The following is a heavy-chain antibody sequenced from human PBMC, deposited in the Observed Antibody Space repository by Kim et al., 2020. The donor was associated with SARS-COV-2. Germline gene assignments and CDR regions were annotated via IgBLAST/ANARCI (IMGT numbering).Heavy chain of an antibody. D-gene: IGHD4-17*01. CDR2: IYAGGST. CDR1: GFTVSSNY. Sequence: GGSLRLSCAASGFTVSSNYMSWVRQAPGKGLEWVSVIYAGGSTYFADSVKGRSTISRDISKNTLYLQMSNLRAEDTAVYYCARMTTLSSYYYNGMDVWGQGTTVIVSS. V-gene: IGHV3-53*01. J-gene: IGHJ6*02. CDR3: ARMTTLSSYYYNGMDV.